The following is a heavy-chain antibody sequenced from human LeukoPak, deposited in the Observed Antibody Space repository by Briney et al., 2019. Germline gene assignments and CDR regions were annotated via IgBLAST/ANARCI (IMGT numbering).Heavy chain of an antibody. Sequence: PGGSLRLSCAASGFTFSSYSMNWVRQAPGKGLEWVSSISSSSSYIYYADSVKGRFTISRDNAKNSLYLQMNSLRAEDTAVYYCARDSADTAMVTRDNAFDIWGQGTMVTVSS. D-gene: IGHD5-18*01. J-gene: IGHJ3*02. CDR2: ISSSSSYI. CDR3: ARDSADTAMVTRDNAFDI. CDR1: GFTFSSYS. V-gene: IGHV3-21*01.